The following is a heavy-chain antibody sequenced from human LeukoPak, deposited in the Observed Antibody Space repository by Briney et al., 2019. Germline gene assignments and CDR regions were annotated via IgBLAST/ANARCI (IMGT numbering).Heavy chain of an antibody. CDR1: GDSISMHY. J-gene: IGHJ6*03. V-gene: IGHV4-59*11. CDR3: ARGRVSSSSWCSTYYYLFYIDV. D-gene: IGHD6-13*01. Sequence: SETLSLTCSVSGDSISMHYWSWIRQPPGKGLERIGCIDHTGSTNYNPSLNSRVTISRDMSKNHFSLELSSVTAADTAVFFCARGRVSSSSWCSTYYYLFYIDVWGKGTTVTVSS. CDR2: IDHTGST.